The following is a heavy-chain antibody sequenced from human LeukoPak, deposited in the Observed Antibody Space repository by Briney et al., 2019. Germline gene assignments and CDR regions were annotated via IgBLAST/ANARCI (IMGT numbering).Heavy chain of an antibody. CDR1: GLTFDDYG. Sequence: GGSLRLSCAVSGLTFDDYGMHWVRQAPGKGLEWVSVISGDGGWTYYADSVKGRFTVSRDNSKNSLYLQMDSLRTEDTALYYCAKDMAYNYDSRIDYWGQGTLVTVSS. D-gene: IGHD3-22*01. V-gene: IGHV3-43*02. CDR3: AKDMAYNYDSRIDY. CDR2: ISGDGGWT. J-gene: IGHJ4*02.